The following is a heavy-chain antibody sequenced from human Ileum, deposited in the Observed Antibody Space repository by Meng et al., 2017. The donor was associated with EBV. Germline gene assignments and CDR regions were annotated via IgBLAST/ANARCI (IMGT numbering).Heavy chain of an antibody. Sequence: VQLKQAGPGLVTPSGTLSLTCDVSGVSISGNYWSWIRQSPVKGLEWIGFFYEGTTNYNPSLKSRVTIAAGPANNQISLRLSSVTSADTAVYYCAKGGQWDPLDSWGRGILVTVSS. D-gene: IGHD1-26*01. J-gene: IGHJ4*02. CDR2: FYEGTT. V-gene: IGHV4-59*01. CDR3: AKGGQWDPLDS. CDR1: GVSISGNY.